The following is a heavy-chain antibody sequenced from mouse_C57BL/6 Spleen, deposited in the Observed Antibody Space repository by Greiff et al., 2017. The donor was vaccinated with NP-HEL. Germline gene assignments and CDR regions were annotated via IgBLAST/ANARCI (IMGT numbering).Heavy chain of an antibody. J-gene: IGHJ2*01. Sequence: VQLQQSGPELVKPGASVKISCKASGYAFSSSWMNWVKQRPGKGLEWIGRIYPGDGDTNYNGKFKGKATLTADKSSSTAYMQLSSLTSEDSAVYFCARRGRTTYYFDYWGQGTTLTVSS. CDR2: IYPGDGDT. CDR1: GYAFSSSW. V-gene: IGHV1-82*01. D-gene: IGHD1-1*01. CDR3: ARRGRTTYYFDY.